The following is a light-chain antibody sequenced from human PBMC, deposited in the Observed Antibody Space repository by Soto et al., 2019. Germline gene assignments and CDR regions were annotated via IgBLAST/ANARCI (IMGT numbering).Light chain of an antibody. J-gene: IGLJ1*01. CDR2: GTS. V-gene: IGLV1-40*01. Sequence: QSVLTQPPSGSGAPGQRVTISCTGSSSNIGAGYDVHWYQQLPGTAPKLLIYGTSNRPSGVPDRFSGSKSGTSASLAIPGLQAEDEADYYCQSYDSSLTRYVFGTGTKVTVL. CDR3: QSYDSSLTRYV. CDR1: SSNIGAGYD.